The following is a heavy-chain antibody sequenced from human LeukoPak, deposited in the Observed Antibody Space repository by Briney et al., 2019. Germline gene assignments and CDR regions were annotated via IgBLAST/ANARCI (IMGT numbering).Heavy chain of an antibody. J-gene: IGHJ3*02. D-gene: IGHD3-22*01. V-gene: IGHV1-69*05. CDR2: IIPIFGTA. CDR1: GGTFSSYA. CDR3: ARDQAITMIVDRAFDI. Sequence: SVKVSCKASGGTFSSYAISWVRQAPGQGLEWTGRIIPIFGTANYAQKFQGRVTITTDESTSTAYMELSSLRSEDTAVYYCARDQAITMIVDRAFDIWGQGTMVTVSS.